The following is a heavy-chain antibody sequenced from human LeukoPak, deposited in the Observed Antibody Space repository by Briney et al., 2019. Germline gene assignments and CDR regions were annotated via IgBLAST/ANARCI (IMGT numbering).Heavy chain of an antibody. J-gene: IGHJ3*02. CDR3: ARDPSEGEGLAFDI. CDR1: GFTFSSYG. Sequence: PGGSLRLSCAASGFTFSSYGMHWVRQAPGKGLEWVAFIRYDGSNKYYADSVKGRFTISRDNSKNTLYLQMNSLRAEDTAVYYCARDPSEGEGLAFDIWGQGTTVTVSS. CDR2: IRYDGSNK. V-gene: IGHV3-30*02. D-gene: IGHD1-14*01.